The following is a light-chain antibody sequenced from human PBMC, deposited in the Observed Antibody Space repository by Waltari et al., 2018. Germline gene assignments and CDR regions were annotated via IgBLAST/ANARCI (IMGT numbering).Light chain of an antibody. CDR1: RGSTAGSHR. Sequence: QAALTPPSSLSASPGASASPPSTLPRGSTAGSHRIYWYQQKPGSPPQYLLRYKSDPDKHQDSGVPRRFSGSKDASANAGILLISGLQSEDEADYYCMIWHNNAVVFGGGTTLTVL. CDR2: YKSDPDK. V-gene: IGLV5-45*03. CDR3: MIWHNNAVV. J-gene: IGLJ2*01.